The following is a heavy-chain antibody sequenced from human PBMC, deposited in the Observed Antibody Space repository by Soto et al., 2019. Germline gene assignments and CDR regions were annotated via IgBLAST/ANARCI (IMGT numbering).Heavy chain of an antibody. CDR1: GGSSSSYY. V-gene: IGHV4-59*01. CDR3: ARENYGMDV. Sequence: PSETLSLTGTVSGGSSSSYYWSWIRQPPGKGLEWIGYIYYSGSTNYNPSLKSRVTISVDTSKNQFSLKLSSVTAADTAVYYCARENYGMDVWGQGTTVTVSS. CDR2: IYYSGST. J-gene: IGHJ6*02.